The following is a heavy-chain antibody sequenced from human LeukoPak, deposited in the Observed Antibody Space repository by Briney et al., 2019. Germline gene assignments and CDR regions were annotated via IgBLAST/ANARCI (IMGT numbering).Heavy chain of an antibody. Sequence: PGGSLRLSCVGSGFTFSSYAMSWVRQAPGKGLEWVSALSGSGATTYYADSVKGRFTISRDKSKNTLYLQMNSLRAEDTAVYYCARDRIWFGELSLSDSDAFGIWGQGTMVTVSS. D-gene: IGHD3-10*01. J-gene: IGHJ3*02. V-gene: IGHV3-23*01. CDR2: LSGSGATT. CDR1: GFTFSSYA. CDR3: ARDRIWFGELSLSDSDAFGI.